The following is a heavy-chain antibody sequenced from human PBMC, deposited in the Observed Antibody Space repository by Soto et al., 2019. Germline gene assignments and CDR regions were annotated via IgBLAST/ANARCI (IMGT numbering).Heavy chain of an antibody. Sequence: GGSLRLSCAASGFTFSSYEMNWVRQAPGKGLEWVSYISSSGSTIYYADSVKGRFTISRDNAKNSLYLQMNSLRAEDTAVYYCARDIVVVTARNYYYYGMDVWGQGTTVTVSS. V-gene: IGHV3-48*03. J-gene: IGHJ6*02. CDR1: GFTFSSYE. D-gene: IGHD2-21*02. CDR2: ISSSGSTI. CDR3: ARDIVVVTARNYYYYGMDV.